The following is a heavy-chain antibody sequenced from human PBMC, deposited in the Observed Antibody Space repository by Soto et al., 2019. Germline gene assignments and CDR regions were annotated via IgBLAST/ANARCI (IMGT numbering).Heavy chain of an antibody. V-gene: IGHV1-2*02. J-gene: IGHJ5*02. CDR1: GYSFTDYY. Sequence: QVHLVQSGAEVKKPGASMKVSCKASGYSFTDYYMHWVRQAPDQGLEWMGWINTKTGGTNYAQRVQGRVTMTGDTSINTAYMELSRLRSDDTAVYYCARVGPTGWFDPWGQGTVVTVSS. CDR3: ARVGPTGWFDP. CDR2: INTKTGGT.